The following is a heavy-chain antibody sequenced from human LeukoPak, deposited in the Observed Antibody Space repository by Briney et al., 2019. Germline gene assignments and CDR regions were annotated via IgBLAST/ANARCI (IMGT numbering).Heavy chain of an antibody. Sequence: SETLSLTCTVSGGSISSSSYYWGWIRQPPGKGLEWIGSIYYSGSTYYNPSLKSRVTISVDTSKNQFSLKLSSVTAADTAVYYCATAKDDFWSGYYKDPGWGQGTLVTVSS. CDR3: ATAKDDFWSGYYKDPG. CDR1: GGSISSSSYY. D-gene: IGHD3-3*01. J-gene: IGHJ4*02. V-gene: IGHV4-39*01. CDR2: IYYSGST.